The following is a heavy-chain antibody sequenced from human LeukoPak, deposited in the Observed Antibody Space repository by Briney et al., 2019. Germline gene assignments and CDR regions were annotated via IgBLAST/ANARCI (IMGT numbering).Heavy chain of an antibody. J-gene: IGHJ4*02. D-gene: IGHD6-19*01. Sequence: GRSLRPSCEVSGFPFSFFEINWVRQAPGKGLEWVSNIASSGRTRYYADSVKGRFSISRDNAKNSLYLQMNTLRVEDTGVYYCALLAVASDFDYWGQGALVTVSS. CDR3: ALLAVASDFDY. CDR2: IASSGRTR. V-gene: IGHV3-48*03. CDR1: GFPFSFFE.